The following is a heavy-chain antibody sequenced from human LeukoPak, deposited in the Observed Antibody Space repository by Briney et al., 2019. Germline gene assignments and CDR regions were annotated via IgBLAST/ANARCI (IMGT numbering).Heavy chain of an antibody. V-gene: IGHV3-21*01. CDR3: ARSVAGPKTYYYYYGMDV. CDR1: GFTFSSYS. Sequence: GGSLRLSCAASGFTFSSYSMNWVRRAPGKGLELVSSISSSGTYIYYADSVKGRFTISRDNAKNSLFLQMNSLRAEDTAVYYCARSVAGPKTYYYYYGMDVWGQGTTVTVSS. D-gene: IGHD6-19*01. J-gene: IGHJ6*02. CDR2: ISSSGTYI.